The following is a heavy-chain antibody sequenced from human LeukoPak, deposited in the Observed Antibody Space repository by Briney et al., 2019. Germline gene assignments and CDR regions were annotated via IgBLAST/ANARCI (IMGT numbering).Heavy chain of an antibody. J-gene: IGHJ4*02. Sequence: SETLSLTCTVSGGSISSSSYYWGWIRQPPGKGLEWIGCIYYSGSTYHNPSLKSRVTISVDTSKNQFSLKLSSVTAADTAVYYCARHVWLQSGGLYYFDYWGQGTLVTVSS. D-gene: IGHD5-12*01. CDR2: IYYSGST. V-gene: IGHV4-39*01. CDR3: ARHVWLQSGGLYYFDY. CDR1: GGSISSSSYY.